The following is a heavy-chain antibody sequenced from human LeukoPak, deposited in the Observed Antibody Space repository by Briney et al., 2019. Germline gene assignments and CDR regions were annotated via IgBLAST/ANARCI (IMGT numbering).Heavy chain of an antibody. J-gene: IGHJ1*01. CDR1: GGTFSSYA. D-gene: IGHD4-17*01. CDR3: ARVTHDYGDYYYFQH. CDR2: IIPIFGTA. Sequence: SVKVSCKASGGTFSSYAISWVRQAPGQGLEWMGGIIPIFGTANYAQKFQGRVTITADESTSTAYMELSSLRSEDTAVYYCARVTHDYGDYYYFQHWGQGTLVTVSS. V-gene: IGHV1-69*13.